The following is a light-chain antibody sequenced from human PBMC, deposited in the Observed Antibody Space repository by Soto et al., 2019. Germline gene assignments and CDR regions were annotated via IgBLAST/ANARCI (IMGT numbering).Light chain of an antibody. CDR2: EVS. CDR1: SSDVGGYHY. J-gene: IGLJ2*01. CDR3: SSYTSSSTLV. V-gene: IGLV2-14*01. Sequence: QSALTQPASVSGSPGQSITISCTGTSSDVGGYHYVSWYQQHPGKAPKLMIYEVSNRHSGVSNRFSGSKSGNTASLTISGLQAEDEADYYCSSYTSSSTLVFGGGTKLTVL.